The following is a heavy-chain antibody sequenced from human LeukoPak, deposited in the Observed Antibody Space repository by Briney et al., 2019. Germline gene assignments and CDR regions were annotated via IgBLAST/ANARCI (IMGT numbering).Heavy chain of an antibody. D-gene: IGHD5-18*01. V-gene: IGHV4-61*09. CDR2: IYTSGNT. Sequence: SETLSLTCTVSGGSISSASYYWSWIRQPAGKGLEWIGHIYTSGNTNYNPSLKSRVTISVDTSKNQFSLKLSSVTAADTAVYYCARTTEGGYSYGYFYYYYMDVWGKGTTVTISS. CDR3: ARTTEGGYSYGYFYYYYMDV. J-gene: IGHJ6*03. CDR1: GGSISSASYY.